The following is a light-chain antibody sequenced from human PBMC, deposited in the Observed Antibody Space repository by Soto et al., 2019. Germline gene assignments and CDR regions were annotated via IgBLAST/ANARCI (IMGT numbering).Light chain of an antibody. CDR3: GTWDSSLSAHYV. CDR2: ENN. CDR1: SSNIGNNY. Sequence: QSALTQPPSVSAAPGQEVTISCSGSSSNIGNNYVSWYQQLPGTAPKLLIYENNKRPSGIPDRFSGSKSGTSATLGITGLQTGDEADYYCGTWDSSLSAHYVFGTGTKVTVL. V-gene: IGLV1-51*02. J-gene: IGLJ1*01.